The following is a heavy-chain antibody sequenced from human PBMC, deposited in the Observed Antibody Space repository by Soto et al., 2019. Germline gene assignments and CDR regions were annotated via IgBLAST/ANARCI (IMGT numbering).Heavy chain of an antibody. D-gene: IGHD1-26*01. CDR1: GGSISSYY. Sequence: ETLSLTCTVSGGSISSYYWSWIRQPPGKGLEWIGYIYYSGSTNYNPSLKSRVTISVDTSKNQFSLKLSSVTAADTAVYYCAGTYSGSYHRYFQHWGQGTLVTVSS. J-gene: IGHJ1*01. CDR3: AGTYSGSYHRYFQH. CDR2: IYYSGST. V-gene: IGHV4-59*01.